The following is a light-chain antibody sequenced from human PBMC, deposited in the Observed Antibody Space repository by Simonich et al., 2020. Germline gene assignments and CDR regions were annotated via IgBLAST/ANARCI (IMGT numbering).Light chain of an antibody. V-gene: IGKV1-5*03. CDR2: KAS. Sequence: DIQMTQSPSTLSASVGDRVTITCRSSQSISSWLAWYQQKPGKAPKLLIYKASSLESGVPSRFSGSGSGTEFTLTISSLQPDDIATYYCQQANSFPLTFGGGTKVEIK. CDR1: QSISSW. J-gene: IGKJ4*01. CDR3: QQANSFPLT.